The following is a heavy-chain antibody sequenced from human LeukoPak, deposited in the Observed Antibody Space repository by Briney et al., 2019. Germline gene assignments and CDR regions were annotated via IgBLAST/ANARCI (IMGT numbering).Heavy chain of an antibody. CDR1: GFTFGNYW. Sequence: GGSLRLSCATSGFTFGNYWMSWLRQAPGKGLVWVSRIRSDGGATTYAEPVKGRFTISRDNARNTLYLQMNSLRVDDTAVYYCAKSDWFDPCGRGILVTVSS. CDR2: IRSDGGAT. V-gene: IGHV3-74*01. CDR3: AKSDWFDP. J-gene: IGHJ5*02.